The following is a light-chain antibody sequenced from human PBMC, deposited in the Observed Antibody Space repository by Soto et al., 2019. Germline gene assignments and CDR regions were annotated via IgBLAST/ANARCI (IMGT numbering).Light chain of an antibody. CDR3: QQSSNRALT. V-gene: IGKV3-11*01. CDR1: QSVSSY. Sequence: EIVLTQSPATLSLSPGERATLSCRASQSVSSYLAWYQQKPGQAPRLLIYDASNRATGIPARFSGSGSGTDFTLTISSLEPEDFAVYYCQQSSNRALTLGGGTKVDIK. CDR2: DAS. J-gene: IGKJ4*01.